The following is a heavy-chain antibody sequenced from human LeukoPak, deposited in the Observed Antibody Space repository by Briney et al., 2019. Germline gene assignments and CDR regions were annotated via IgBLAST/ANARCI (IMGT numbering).Heavy chain of an antibody. CDR2: ISAYNGNT. D-gene: IGHD2-2*01. V-gene: IGHV1-18*01. Sequence: AASVKVSCKASGYTFTSYGISWVRQAPGQGLEWMGWISAYNGNTNYAQKLQGRVTMTTDTSTSTAYMELRSLRSDDTAVYYCARDPYCSSTSCHPNFDYWGQGTLVTVSS. CDR1: GYTFTSYG. CDR3: ARDPYCSSTSCHPNFDY. J-gene: IGHJ4*02.